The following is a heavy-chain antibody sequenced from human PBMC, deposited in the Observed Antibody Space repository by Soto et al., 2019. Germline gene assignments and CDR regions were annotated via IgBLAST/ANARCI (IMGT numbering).Heavy chain of an antibody. Sequence: EVQLLESGGGLVQPGGSLRLSCAASGFTFSSYAMSWVRQAPGKGLEWVSAISGSGGSTYYADSVKGRFTISRDNSKNTLYLQMNXLRAEDTAVYYCAKDLPLLRITMVRVPIPGGMDVWGQGTTVTVSS. CDR2: ISGSGGST. J-gene: IGHJ6*02. D-gene: IGHD3-10*01. CDR1: GFTFSSYA. V-gene: IGHV3-23*01. CDR3: AKDLPLLRITMVRVPIPGGMDV.